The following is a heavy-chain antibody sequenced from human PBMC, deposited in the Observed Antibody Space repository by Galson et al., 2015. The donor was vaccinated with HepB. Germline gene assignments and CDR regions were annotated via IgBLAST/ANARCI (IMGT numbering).Heavy chain of an antibody. D-gene: IGHD3-10*01. J-gene: IGHJ4*02. CDR2: ISGSGGST. V-gene: IGHV3-23*01. Sequence: SLRLSCAASGFTFSSYAMSWVRQAPGKGLEWVPVISGSGGSTYYADSVKGRFTISRDNSKNTLYLQMNSLRAEDTAVYYCVGGRGGVISLFDYWGQGTLVTVSS. CDR3: VGGRGGVISLFDY. CDR1: GFTFSSYA.